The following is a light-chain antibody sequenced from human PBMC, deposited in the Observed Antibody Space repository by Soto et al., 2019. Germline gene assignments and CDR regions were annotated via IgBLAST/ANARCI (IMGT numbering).Light chain of an antibody. V-gene: IGKV1-17*01. CDR2: TTS. Sequence: DIQMTQSPSSLSASVGDRVTITCRASQGIRNDLGWYQQKPGKAPKRLIYTTSTLESGVPSRFSGSGSGLEIPLHNRMLEPEKFSNYLRPQQNTYPLTFGGGTKVEIK. CDR3: PQQNTYPLT. CDR1: QGIRND. J-gene: IGKJ4*01.